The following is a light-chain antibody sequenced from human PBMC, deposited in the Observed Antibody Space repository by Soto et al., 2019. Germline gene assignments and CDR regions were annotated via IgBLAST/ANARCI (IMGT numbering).Light chain of an antibody. V-gene: IGLV2-14*01. CDR2: EVS. CDR1: SSDVGGYNY. CDR3: SSYTSSSTPYV. Sequence: HSALTQPASVSGSPGQSITISCTGTSSDVGGYNYVSWYQQHPGKAPKLMIYEVSNRPSGVSNRFSGSKSGNTASLTISGLQVEDEADYYCSSYTSSSTPYVFGTGTKVTVL. J-gene: IGLJ1*01.